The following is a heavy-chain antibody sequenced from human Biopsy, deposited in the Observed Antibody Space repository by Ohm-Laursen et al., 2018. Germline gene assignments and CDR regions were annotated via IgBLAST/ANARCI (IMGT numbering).Heavy chain of an antibody. V-gene: IGHV4-34*01. CDR1: GESFNGYY. D-gene: IGHD3-22*01. Sequence: TLSLTCAVYGESFNGYYWSWIRQTPGKGLEWIGEINHSGRTNYNPSLKSRVTISVDTSKNQFSLKVRSVTAADTAVYYCVRGVDYYDPYHYYALDVWGHGTTVTVSS. CDR2: INHSGRT. CDR3: VRGVDYYDPYHYYALDV. J-gene: IGHJ6*02.